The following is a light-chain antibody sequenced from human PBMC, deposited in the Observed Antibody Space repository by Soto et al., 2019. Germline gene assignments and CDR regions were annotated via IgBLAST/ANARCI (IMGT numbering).Light chain of an antibody. V-gene: IGKV1-5*01. J-gene: IGKJ1*01. CDR3: QQRRT. CDR1: QSISSW. CDR2: DAS. Sequence: DIQMTQSPSTLSASVGDRVTITCRASQSISSWLAWYQQKPGKAPKLLIYDASSLESGVPSRFSGSGSGTEFTLTNSSLQPDDFATYYCQQRRTFGQGTKVEIK.